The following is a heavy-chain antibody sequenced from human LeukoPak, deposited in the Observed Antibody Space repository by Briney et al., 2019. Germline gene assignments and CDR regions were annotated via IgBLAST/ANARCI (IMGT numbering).Heavy chain of an antibody. D-gene: IGHD3-10*01. CDR1: GGSISSNY. CDR3: ARMALKFASPDFDY. CDR2: VYYSGST. J-gene: IGHJ4*02. Sequence: SETLSLTCSVSGGSISSNYWHWIRQPPGKGREGIGYVYYSGSTNYNPSLKSRVTISVDTSKNQFSLKLSSVTAADTAVYYCARMALKFASPDFDYWGQGTLVTVSS. V-gene: IGHV4-59*13.